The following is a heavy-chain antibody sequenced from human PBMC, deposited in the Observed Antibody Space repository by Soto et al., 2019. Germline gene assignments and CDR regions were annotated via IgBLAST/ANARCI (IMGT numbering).Heavy chain of an antibody. J-gene: IGHJ6*03. CDR2: INAGNGNT. D-gene: IGHD3-10*01. CDR3: ALSGGGYYYYYMDV. V-gene: IGHV1-3*01. CDR1: GYTLTSYA. Sequence: EASVKVSCKASGYTLTSYAMHWVCQAPGQRLEWMGWINAGNGNTKYSQKFQGRVTITRDTSASTAYMELSSLRSEDTAVYYCALSGGGYYYYYMDVWGKGTTVTVSS.